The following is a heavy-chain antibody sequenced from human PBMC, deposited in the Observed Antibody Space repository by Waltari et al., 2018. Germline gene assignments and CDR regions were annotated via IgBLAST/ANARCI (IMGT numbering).Heavy chain of an antibody. CDR3: ATVPLAAAGKGYFDY. D-gene: IGHD6-13*01. Sequence: QVQLVQSGAEVKKPGASVKVSCKVSGSTLTELSMHWVRQAPGKGLEWMGGFDPEDGETIYAQKVQGRVTMTEDTSTDTAYMELSSLRSEDTAVYYCATVPLAAAGKGYFDYWGQGTLVTVSS. CDR1: GSTLTELS. CDR2: FDPEDGET. J-gene: IGHJ4*02. V-gene: IGHV1-24*01.